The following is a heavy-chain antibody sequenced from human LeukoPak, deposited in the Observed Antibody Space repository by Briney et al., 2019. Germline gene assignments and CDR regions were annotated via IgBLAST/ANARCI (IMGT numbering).Heavy chain of an antibody. J-gene: IGHJ4*02. V-gene: IGHV3-20*04. CDR3: GGVVYSGTYFIDY. Sequence: GGSLRLSCAASGFTVSSTYMSWVRQAPGKGLEWVSDINWNGGRTAYADSVRGRCTISRDNAKKSLYLQMNSLRDEDTALYYCGGVVYSGTYFIDYWGQGTLVTVSS. CDR2: INWNGGRT. D-gene: IGHD1-26*01. CDR1: GFTVSSTY.